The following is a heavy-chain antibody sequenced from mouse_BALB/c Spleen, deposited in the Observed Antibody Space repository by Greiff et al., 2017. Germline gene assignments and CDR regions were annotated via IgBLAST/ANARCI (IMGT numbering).Heavy chain of an antibody. CDR3: AREGLPLYYYAMDY. D-gene: IGHD2-2*01. CDR2: IDPANGNT. J-gene: IGHJ4*01. V-gene: IGHV14-3*02. Sequence: EVNVVESGAELVKPGASVKLSCTASGFNIKDTYMHWVKQRPEQGLEWIGRIDPANGNTKYDPKFQGKATITADTSSNTAYLQLSSLTSEDTAVYYCAREGLPLYYYAMDYWGQGTSVTVSS. CDR1: GFNIKDTY.